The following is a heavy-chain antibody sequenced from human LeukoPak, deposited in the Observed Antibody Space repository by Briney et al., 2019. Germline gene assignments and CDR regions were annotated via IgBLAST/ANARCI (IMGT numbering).Heavy chain of an antibody. Sequence: SETLSLTCTVSGDSFSSVTDYWAWIRQPPGKGLEWIASGDYSGGTNYNPSLKSRVTISVDTSKNQFSLKLSSVTAADTAVYYCARVTRTFVEMATITAFDIWGQGTMVTVSS. J-gene: IGHJ3*02. CDR3: ARVTRTFVEMATITAFDI. D-gene: IGHD5-24*01. CDR1: GDSFSSVTDY. CDR2: GDYSGGT. V-gene: IGHV4-39*07.